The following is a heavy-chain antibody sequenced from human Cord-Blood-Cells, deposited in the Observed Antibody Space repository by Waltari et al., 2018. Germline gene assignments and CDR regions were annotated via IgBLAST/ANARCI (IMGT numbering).Heavy chain of an antibody. Sequence: QVQLQESGPGMVKPSETLSLTCTVSGGSIRSYYWSWIRQPPGNGLGWIRYIYYSGSTNYNPSLKSRVTISVDTSKNQFSLKLSSVTAADTAVYYCARDQGELGIDYWGQGTLVTVSS. CDR2: IYYSGST. V-gene: IGHV4-59*01. CDR1: GGSIRSYY. D-gene: IGHD7-27*01. CDR3: ARDQGELGIDY. J-gene: IGHJ4*02.